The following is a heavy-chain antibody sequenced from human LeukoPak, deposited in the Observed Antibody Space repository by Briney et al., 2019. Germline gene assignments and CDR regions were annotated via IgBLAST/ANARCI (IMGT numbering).Heavy chain of an antibody. Sequence: GGSLRLSCEASGFTFTNAYMTWVRQAPGKGLEWVGRIKSRTDGGTTDSAASVKGRFTISRDDSKNTLYLQMNSLRAEDTAVYYCARGLFNYDSSGLNYWGQGTLVTVSS. CDR3: ARGLFNYDSSGLNY. V-gene: IGHV3-15*01. CDR2: IKSRTDGGTT. D-gene: IGHD3-22*01. J-gene: IGHJ4*02. CDR1: GFTFTNAY.